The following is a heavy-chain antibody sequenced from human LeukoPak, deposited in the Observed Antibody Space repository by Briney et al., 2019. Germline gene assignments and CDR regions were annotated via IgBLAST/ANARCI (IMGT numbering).Heavy chain of an antibody. D-gene: IGHD6-6*01. V-gene: IGHV3-23*01. CDR3: AKDSGQLRLVRTAFDY. J-gene: IGHJ4*02. CDR1: GFTFSSYA. CDR2: ISWSGGST. Sequence: GGSLRLSCAASGFTFSSYAMSWVRQAPGKGLEWVSAISWSGGSTYYADSVKGRFTISRDNSKNTLYLQMNSLRDEDTAVYYCAKDSGQLRLVRTAFDYWGQGTLVTVSS.